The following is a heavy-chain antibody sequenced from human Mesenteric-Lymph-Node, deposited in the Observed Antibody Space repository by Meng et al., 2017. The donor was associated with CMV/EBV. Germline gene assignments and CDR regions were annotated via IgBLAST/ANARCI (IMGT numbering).Heavy chain of an antibody. J-gene: IGHJ5*02. Sequence: GGSLRLSCATSGFTITNFGMSWVRQAPGKGLEWVSTISGTGGSTYYADSVKGRFTVSRDRSKNTLYLQMNSLRAEDSAIYYCAKGALSDPGIFDPWGQGTLVTVSS. CDR3: AKGALSDPGIFDP. V-gene: IGHV3-23*01. CDR2: ISGTGGST. CDR1: GFTITNFG. D-gene: IGHD1-26*01.